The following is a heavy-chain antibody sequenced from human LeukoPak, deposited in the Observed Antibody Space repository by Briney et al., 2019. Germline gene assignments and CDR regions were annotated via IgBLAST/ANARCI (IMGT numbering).Heavy chain of an antibody. CDR3: ARSTGHLDS. CDR1: GDSVSSDSAA. J-gene: IGHJ4*02. CDR2: TYYRSKWYN. D-gene: IGHD1-1*01. V-gene: IGHV6-1*01. Sequence: SRTLPLTCAISGDSVSSDSAAWNWIRQSPSRDLEWLGRTYYRSKWYNDYAVSVKGRITVNPDTSKNQFSLQLNSVTPEDTAVYYCARSTGHLDSWGQGTLVTVSS.